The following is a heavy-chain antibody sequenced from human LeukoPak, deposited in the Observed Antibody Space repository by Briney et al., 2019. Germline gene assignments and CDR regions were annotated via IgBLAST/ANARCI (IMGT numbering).Heavy chain of an antibody. V-gene: IGHV1-2*02. D-gene: IGHD2-15*01. CDR3: ARTYSGGSCYYY. Sequence: ASVKVSCKASGYTFTGYYMHWVRQAPGQGLEWTGWINPNSGGTNCAQKFQGRVTMTRDTSISTAYMELSRLRSDDTAVYYCARTYSGGSCYYYWGQGTLVTVSS. J-gene: IGHJ4*02. CDR2: INPNSGGT. CDR1: GYTFTGYY.